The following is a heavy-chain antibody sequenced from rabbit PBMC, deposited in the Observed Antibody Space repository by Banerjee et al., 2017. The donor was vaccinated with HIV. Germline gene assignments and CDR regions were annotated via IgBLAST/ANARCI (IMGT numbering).Heavy chain of an antibody. CDR3: ARDFDSSGGYVFDL. CDR2: IYTGSGST. D-gene: IGHD1-1*01. Sequence: QSLEESGGDLVKPGASLTLTCKASGFSFSSGYDMCWVRQAPGKGLEWIGCIYTGSGSTYYASWAKGRFTISKTSSTTMTLQMTSLTAADTATYFCARDFDSSGGYVFDLWGPGTLVTVS. V-gene: IGHV1S40*01. CDR1: GFSFSSGYD. J-gene: IGHJ4*01.